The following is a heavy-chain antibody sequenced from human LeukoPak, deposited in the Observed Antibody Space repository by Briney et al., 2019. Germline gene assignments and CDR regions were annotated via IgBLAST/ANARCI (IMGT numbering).Heavy chain of an antibody. CDR1: GFTFSSYA. J-gene: IGHJ4*02. D-gene: IGHD2/OR15-2a*01. V-gene: IGHV3-23*01. CDR2: ISGSGGST. Sequence: GGSLRLSCAASGFTFSSYAMSWVRQAPGKGLEWVSAISGSGGSTYYADSVKGRFTISRDNSKNTPYLQMNSLRAEDTAVYYCAKTDVVGSIVGFDYWGQGTLVTVSS. CDR3: AKTDVVGSIVGFDY.